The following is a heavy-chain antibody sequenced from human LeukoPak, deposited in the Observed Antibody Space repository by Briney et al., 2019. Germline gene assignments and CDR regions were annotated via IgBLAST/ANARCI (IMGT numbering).Heavy chain of an antibody. J-gene: IGHJ4*02. D-gene: IGHD5-12*01. CDR3: ARGPSGYHNI. CDR2: IRYDGSNK. CDR1: GFTFSDYY. Sequence: GGSLRLSCAASGFTFSDYYMSWIRQAPGKGLEWVAFIRYDGSNKYYADSVKGRFTISRDNSKNTLYLQMNRLRAEDTAVYYCARGPSGYHNIGGQGTLVTVSS. V-gene: IGHV3-30*02.